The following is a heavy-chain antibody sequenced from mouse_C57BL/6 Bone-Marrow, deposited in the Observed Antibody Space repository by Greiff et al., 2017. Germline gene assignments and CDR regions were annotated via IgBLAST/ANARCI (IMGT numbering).Heavy chain of an antibody. Sequence: VQLQQPGAELVKPGASVKLSCKASGYTFTSYWMQWVKQRPGQGLEWIGEIDPSDSYTNYNQKFKGKATLTVDTSSSTAYMQLSSLTSEDSAVYYGARENYYGSSFYWYFDVWGTGTTVTVSS. J-gene: IGHJ1*03. CDR2: IDPSDSYT. D-gene: IGHD1-1*01. V-gene: IGHV1-50*01. CDR3: ARENYYGSSFYWYFDV. CDR1: GYTFTSYW.